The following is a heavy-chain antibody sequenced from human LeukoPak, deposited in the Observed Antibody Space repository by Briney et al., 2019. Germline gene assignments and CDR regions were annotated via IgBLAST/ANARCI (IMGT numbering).Heavy chain of an antibody. CDR1: GGSISSYY. CDR3: ARDRATVTTKNYYYGMDV. Sequence: SETLSLTCTVSGGSISSYYWSWIRQPAVKGLEWIGRIYTSGSTNYNPSLKSRVTMSVDTSKNQFSLKLSSVTAADTAVYYCARDRATVTTKNYYYGMDVWGQGTTVTVSS. J-gene: IGHJ6*02. CDR2: IYTSGST. V-gene: IGHV4-4*07. D-gene: IGHD4-17*01.